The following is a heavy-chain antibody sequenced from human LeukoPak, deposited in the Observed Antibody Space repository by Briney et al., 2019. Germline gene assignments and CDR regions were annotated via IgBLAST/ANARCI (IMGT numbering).Heavy chain of an antibody. CDR3: XXXXXXXSVYYYYYYMDV. J-gene: IGHJ6*03. Sequence: SETLSLTCTVSGGSISSSSYYWGWIRQPPGKGLEWIGSIYYSGSTYYNPSLKSRVTISVDTSKNQFSLKLSSVTAADTAVYXXXXXXXXXSVYYYYYYMDVWGKGTTVTVSS. CDR1: GGSISSSSYY. CDR2: IYYSGST. V-gene: IGHV4-39*07.